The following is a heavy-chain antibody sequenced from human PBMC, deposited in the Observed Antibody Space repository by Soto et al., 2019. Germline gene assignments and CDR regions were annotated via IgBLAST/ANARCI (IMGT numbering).Heavy chain of an antibody. V-gene: IGHV4-39*01. D-gene: IGHD6-13*01. CDR2: IYYSGST. J-gene: IGHJ5*02. Sequence: QLQLQESGPGLVKPSETLSLTCTVSGGSISSSSYYWGCIRQPPGKGLEWIGSIYYSGSTYYNPSLKSRVTISVDTSKNQFSLKLSSVTAADTAVYYCARHQSHSSSYVDPWGQGTLVTVSS. CDR1: GGSISSSSYY. CDR3: ARHQSHSSSYVDP.